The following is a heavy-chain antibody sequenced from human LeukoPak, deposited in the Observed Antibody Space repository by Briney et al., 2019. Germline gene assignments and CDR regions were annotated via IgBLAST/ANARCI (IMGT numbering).Heavy chain of an antibody. V-gene: IGHV7-4-1*02. CDR3: ARERHDFWSGYYTNNWFDP. CDR1: GYTFTSYA. D-gene: IGHD3-3*01. CDR2: INTNTGNP. J-gene: IGHJ5*02. Sequence: ASVKVSCKASGYTFTSYAMNWVRQAPGQGLEWMGWINTNTGNPTYAQGFTGRFVFSLDTSVSTAYLQISSLKAEDTAVYYCARERHDFWSGYYTNNWFDPWGQGTLVTVSS.